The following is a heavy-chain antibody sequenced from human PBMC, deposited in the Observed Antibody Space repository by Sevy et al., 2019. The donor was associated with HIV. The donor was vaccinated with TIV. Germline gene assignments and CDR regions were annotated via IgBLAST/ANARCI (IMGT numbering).Heavy chain of an antibody. CDR2: ISGRGGSGDKT. CDR1: GFTFSNYA. J-gene: IGHJ4*02. Sequence: GGSLRLSCAASGFTFSNYAMNWVRQAPGKGLEWVSGISGRGGSGDKTNYADSVKGRFTISRDDSKNSLYLQLNSLRAEETAIYYCARKYDSSGYFDYWGQGTLVTVSS. V-gene: IGHV3-23*01. D-gene: IGHD3-22*01. CDR3: ARKYDSSGYFDY.